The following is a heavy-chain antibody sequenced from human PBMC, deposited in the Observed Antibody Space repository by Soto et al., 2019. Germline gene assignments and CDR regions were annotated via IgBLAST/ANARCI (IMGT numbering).Heavy chain of an antibody. CDR2: IYPGDSDT. Sequence: PGESLKISCKGSGYSFTSYWIGWVRQMPGKGLEWMGIIYPGDSDTRYSPSFQGQVTISADKSISTAYLQWSSLKASDTAMYYCASQTAYCGGDCYSFGAFDIWGQGTMVTVSS. D-gene: IGHD2-21*02. CDR1: GYSFTSYW. V-gene: IGHV5-51*01. CDR3: ASQTAYCGGDCYSFGAFDI. J-gene: IGHJ3*02.